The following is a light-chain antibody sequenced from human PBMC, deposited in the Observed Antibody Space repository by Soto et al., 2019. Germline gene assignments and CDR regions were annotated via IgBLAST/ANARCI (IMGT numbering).Light chain of an antibody. J-gene: IGKJ2*01. CDR3: LQTVSPPYT. Sequence: DIQMTQSLSSLSASVGDRVTITCRASQSISNSLRWYQQKPGKAPNFLIYVDSTLQSGVPSRFRGSGSGTEFTLTISSLQPEDVATYYCLQTVSPPYTFGQGTKVEIK. CDR2: VDS. CDR1: QSISNS. V-gene: IGKV1-39*01.